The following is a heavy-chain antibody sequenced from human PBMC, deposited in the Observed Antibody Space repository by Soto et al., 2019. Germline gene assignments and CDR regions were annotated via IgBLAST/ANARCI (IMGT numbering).Heavy chain of an antibody. Sequence: PSETLSLTCAVCGYSIRSSDWWGWIRQPPGKGLEWIGYITHGGSTNYNPSLKRRVTMSVDPSKNQFSLNLTSMTAVDTAVYYCARMAVTTFYYYAMDVWGQGTTVTVSS. D-gene: IGHD6-19*01. CDR2: ITHGGST. V-gene: IGHV4-28*01. CDR3: ARMAVTTFYYYAMDV. J-gene: IGHJ6*02. CDR1: GYSIRSSDW.